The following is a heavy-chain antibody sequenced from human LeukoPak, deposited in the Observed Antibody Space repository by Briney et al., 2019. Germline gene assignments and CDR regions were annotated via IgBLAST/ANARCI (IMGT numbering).Heavy chain of an antibody. J-gene: IGHJ5*02. CDR1: GYTFTSYG. CDR2: ISAYNGDT. V-gene: IGHV1-18*04. Sequence: ASVKVSCKASGYTFTSYGISWVRQAPGQGLEWMGWISAYNGDTNYAQKLQGRVTMTTDTSTSTAYMELRSLRSDDTAVYYCARDLPLIVVVPAATKRNWFDPWGQGTLVTVSS. CDR3: ARDLPLIVVVPAATKRNWFDP. D-gene: IGHD2-2*01.